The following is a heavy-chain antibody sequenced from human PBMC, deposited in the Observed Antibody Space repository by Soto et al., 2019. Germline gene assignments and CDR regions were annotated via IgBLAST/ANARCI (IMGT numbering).Heavy chain of an antibody. D-gene: IGHD1-1*01. V-gene: IGHV3-23*01. CDR3: ARAGGELELDY. CDR1: GFTFSSYA. J-gene: IGHJ4*02. CDR2: ISGSGST. Sequence: PEASLRLSCAASGFTFSSYAMSWVRQAPGKGLQWVSAISGSGSTHYTPSLKSRVTISVDTSKNQLSLRLSSLTAADTAIYYCARAGGELELDYWGQGTLVTVSS.